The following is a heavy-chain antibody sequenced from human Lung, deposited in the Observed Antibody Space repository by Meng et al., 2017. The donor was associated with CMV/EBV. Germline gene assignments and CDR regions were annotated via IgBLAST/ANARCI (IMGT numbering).Heavy chain of an antibody. D-gene: IGHD1-26*01. CDR2: IKQDGSEK. J-gene: IGHJ4*02. Sequence: GGSLRLSCAASGFTFSRYWMGWVRQVPGKGLEWVANIKQDGSEKYYVDSVKGRFTIARDNAKNSLYLQMNSLRADDTAVYYCVKGGTQDLDYWGQGTLVPAPQ. CDR3: VKGGTQDLDY. CDR1: GFTFSRYW. V-gene: IGHV3-7*01.